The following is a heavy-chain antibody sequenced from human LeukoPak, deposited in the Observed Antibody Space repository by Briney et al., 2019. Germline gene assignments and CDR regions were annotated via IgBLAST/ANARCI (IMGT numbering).Heavy chain of an antibody. Sequence: GGSLRLSCAASGFTFSDYYMSWIRQAPGKGLEWVSAISGSGGSTYYADSVKGRFTISRDNAKNSLYLQMNSLRAEDTAVYYCARAGIAARGFDYWGQGTLVTVSS. CDR2: ISGSGGST. CDR1: GFTFSDYY. J-gene: IGHJ4*02. V-gene: IGHV3-11*04. D-gene: IGHD6-6*01. CDR3: ARAGIAARGFDY.